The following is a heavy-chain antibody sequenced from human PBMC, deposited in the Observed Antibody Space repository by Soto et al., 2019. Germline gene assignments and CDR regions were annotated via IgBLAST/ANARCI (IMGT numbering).Heavy chain of an antibody. CDR3: ARVGGYSSVFDY. Sequence: ASVKVSCKASGYTFTSYDINWVRQATGQGLEWMGWMNPNSGNTGYAQKFQGRVTITADESTSTAYMELSSLRSEDTAVYYCARVGGYSSVFDYWGQGTLVTVSS. CDR2: MNPNSGNT. V-gene: IGHV1-8*01. J-gene: IGHJ4*02. D-gene: IGHD5-18*01. CDR1: GYTFTSYD.